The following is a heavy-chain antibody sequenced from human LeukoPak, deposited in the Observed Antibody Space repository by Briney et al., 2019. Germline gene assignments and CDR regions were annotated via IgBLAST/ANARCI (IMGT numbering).Heavy chain of an antibody. CDR1: GFTCSSYS. D-gene: IGHD5-18*01. CDR2: ISSSSSSTI. Sequence: GGSLRLXCAASGFTCSSYSMNWVRQAPGKGLESVSYISSSSSSTIYSADSVKGRFTISRDNAKNSLYLQMNSLRAEDTAVYYCASRGYSYGLVDWGQGTLVTVSS. CDR3: ASRGYSYGLVD. J-gene: IGHJ4*02. V-gene: IGHV3-48*01.